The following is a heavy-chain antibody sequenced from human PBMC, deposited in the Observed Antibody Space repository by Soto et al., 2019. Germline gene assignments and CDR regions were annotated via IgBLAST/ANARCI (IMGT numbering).Heavy chain of an antibody. D-gene: IGHD6-13*01. Sequence: SETLSLTCTVSGGSISSHGWTWFRQAPGKGLEWIGDVDYSGSTNYNPSLGSRVTISVVTSKNQLSLKLNSVTPADTAMYYCAKGGTYSNLLIRDYFDPWGQGTRVTVSS. J-gene: IGHJ5*02. CDR3: AKGGTYSNLLIRDYFDP. V-gene: IGHV4-59*11. CDR2: VDYSGST. CDR1: GGSISSHG.